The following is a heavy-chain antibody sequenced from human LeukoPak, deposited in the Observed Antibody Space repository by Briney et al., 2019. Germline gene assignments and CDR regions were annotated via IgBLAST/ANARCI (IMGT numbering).Heavy chain of an antibody. CDR1: GGTFSSYA. V-gene: IGHV1-69*01. J-gene: IGHJ6*02. CDR2: IIPIFGTA. Sequence: SVKVSCKASGGTFSSYAISWVRQAPGQGLEWMGGIIPIFGTANYAQRFQGRVTITADESTSTAYMELSSLRSEDTAVYYCVTDRFSLDYYYYGMDVWGQGTTVTVSS. CDR3: VTDRFSLDYYYYGMDV. D-gene: IGHD3-3*01.